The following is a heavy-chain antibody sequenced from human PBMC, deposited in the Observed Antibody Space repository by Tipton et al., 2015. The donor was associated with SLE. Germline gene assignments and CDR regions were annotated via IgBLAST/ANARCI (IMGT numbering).Heavy chain of an antibody. CDR2: INHSGST. V-gene: IGHV4-34*01. CDR3: ARGGGLIAARRLRTAGLDY. Sequence: TLSLTCAVYGGSFSGYYWSWIRQPPGKGLEWIGEINHSGSTNYNPSLKSRVTISVDTSKNQFSLKLSSVTAADTAVYYCARGGGLIAARRLRTAGLDYWGQGTLVTVSS. D-gene: IGHD6-6*01. CDR1: GGSFSGYY. J-gene: IGHJ4*02.